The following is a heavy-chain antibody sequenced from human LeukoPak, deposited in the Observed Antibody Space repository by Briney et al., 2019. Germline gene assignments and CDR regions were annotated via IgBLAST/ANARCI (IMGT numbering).Heavy chain of an antibody. CDR2: INPNSGGT. CDR3: ARVRPGGYSVSYPSGY. CDR1: GYTFTGYY. J-gene: IGHJ4*02. Sequence: ASVKVSCKASGYTFTGYYMHWVRQAPGQGLEWMGRINPNSGGTNYAQKFQGRVTMTRDTSISTAYMELSRLRSDDTAVYYCARVRPGGYSVSYPSGYWGQGTLVTVSS. D-gene: IGHD1-26*01. V-gene: IGHV1-2*06.